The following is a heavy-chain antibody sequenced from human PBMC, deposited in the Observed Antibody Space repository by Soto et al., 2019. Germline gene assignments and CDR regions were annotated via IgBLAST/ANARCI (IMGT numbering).Heavy chain of an antibody. J-gene: IGHJ6*02. CDR3: ARSPKAAAGSLYYYGMDV. CDR2: IIPIFGTA. D-gene: IGHD6-13*01. Sequence: QVQLVQSGAKVKKPGSSVKVSCKASGGTFSSYAISWVRQAPGQGLEWMGGIIPIFGTANYAQKFQGRVTITADESTSTAYMELSSLRSEDTAVYYCARSPKAAAGSLYYYGMDVWGQGTTVTVSS. CDR1: GGTFSSYA. V-gene: IGHV1-69*01.